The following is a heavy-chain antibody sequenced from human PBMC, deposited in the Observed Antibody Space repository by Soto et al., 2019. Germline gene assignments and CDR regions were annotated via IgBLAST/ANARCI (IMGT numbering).Heavy chain of an antibody. Sequence: PGGSLRLSCAAFGFTFNNYDMAWVRLAPGKGLEWVSTITYSDGTTYYADSVKGRFTISRDNSRDTLFLQMNSLRVEDTAIYYCAKGSVTGRNFDSWGQGTLVTVSS. CDR3: AKGSVTGRNFDS. V-gene: IGHV3-23*01. CDR2: ITYSDGTT. J-gene: IGHJ4*02. CDR1: GFTFNNYD. D-gene: IGHD2-8*02.